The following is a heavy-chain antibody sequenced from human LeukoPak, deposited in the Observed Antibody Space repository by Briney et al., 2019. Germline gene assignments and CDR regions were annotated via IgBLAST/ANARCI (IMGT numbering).Heavy chain of an antibody. CDR2: ISGSGGST. CDR3: AKGSISDPFDY. D-gene: IGHD6-25*01. CDR1: GFTFSSYA. V-gene: IGHV3-23*01. Sequence: GGSLRLSCAASGFTFSSYAMSWVRQAPGKGLEWVSAISGSGGSTYYADSVKGRFTVSRDNSKNTLYPQMNSLRAEDTAVYYCAKGSISDPFDYWGQGTLVTVSS. J-gene: IGHJ4*02.